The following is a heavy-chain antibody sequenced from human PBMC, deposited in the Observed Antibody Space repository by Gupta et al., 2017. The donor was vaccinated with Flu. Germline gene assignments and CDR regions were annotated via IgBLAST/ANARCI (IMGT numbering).Heavy chain of an antibody. D-gene: IGHD3-3*01. Sequence: EVQLEESGGGLIQPGGSLRLSCLVSGLTVSSNYVTWVRLAPGKGLTWVRLAPGKGLEWVSIIYTDERSYVAASVKGRFVISRDTAKNTVYLQMNNVRDEDTAVYYCATIGPTLRLSGWLSLGALDLWGQGTTVTVSS. J-gene: IGHJ3*01. V-gene: IGHV3-53*01. CDR1: GLTVSSNY. CDR3: ATIGPTLRLSGWLSLGALDL. CDR2: IYTDERS.